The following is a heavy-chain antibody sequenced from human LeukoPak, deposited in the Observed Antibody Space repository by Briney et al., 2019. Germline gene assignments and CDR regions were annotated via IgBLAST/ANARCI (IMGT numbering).Heavy chain of an antibody. Sequence: PGGSLRLSCVASGFTFSSHGMHWVRQVPGKGLEWVAVIWYDASEKYYADSVKGRFTISRDNSKNTLYLQMNSLRAEDTAVYYCARWGDNKILDYWGQGTLVTVSS. V-gene: IGHV3-33*01. J-gene: IGHJ4*02. CDR3: ARWGDNKILDY. CDR2: IWYDASEK. CDR1: GFTFSSHG. D-gene: IGHD3-16*01.